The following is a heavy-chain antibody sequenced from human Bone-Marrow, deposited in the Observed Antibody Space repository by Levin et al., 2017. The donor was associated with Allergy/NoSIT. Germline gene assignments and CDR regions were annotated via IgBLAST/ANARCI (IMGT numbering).Heavy chain of an antibody. CDR2: INPHNGNT. D-gene: IGHD1-26*01. CDR3: ARTYDGSYSYFFDF. CDR1: AYIFSNFG. V-gene: IGHV1-18*01. Sequence: ASVKVSCKTSAYIFSNFGIAWVRQAPGQGLEWMGWINPHNGNTNFAQKLQGRVSMTSDTSTNTVYMELRSLGSDDTAVYYCARTYDGSYSYFFDFWGQGTLITVSS. J-gene: IGHJ4*02.